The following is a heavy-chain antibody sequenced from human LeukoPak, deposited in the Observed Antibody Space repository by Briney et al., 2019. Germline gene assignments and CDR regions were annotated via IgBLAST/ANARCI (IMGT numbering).Heavy chain of an antibody. Sequence: SETLSLTCTVSGGSISSYYWSWIRQPPGKGLEWIGRLYTSGSTNYNPSLKSRVTISVDTSKNQFSLKLSSVTAADTAVYYCASSVRGWLQFDYWGQGTLVTVSS. CDR1: GGSISSYY. CDR2: LYTSGST. CDR3: ASSVRGWLQFDY. V-gene: IGHV4-4*08. J-gene: IGHJ4*02. D-gene: IGHD5-24*01.